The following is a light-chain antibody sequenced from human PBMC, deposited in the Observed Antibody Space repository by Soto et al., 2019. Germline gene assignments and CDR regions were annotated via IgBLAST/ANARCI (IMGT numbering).Light chain of an antibody. J-gene: IGLJ2*01. CDR2: EVR. CDR3: SSYTSKSSLI. V-gene: IGLV2-14*01. CDR1: MRDVGAYNL. Sequence: QSALTQPASVSGSPGQSITISCAGTMRDVGAYNLVSWYQQHPGRAPQLIIYEVRNRPSGISFRFSDSKSGNTASLTISGLQAEDEADYYCSSYTSKSSLIFGGGTKLTV.